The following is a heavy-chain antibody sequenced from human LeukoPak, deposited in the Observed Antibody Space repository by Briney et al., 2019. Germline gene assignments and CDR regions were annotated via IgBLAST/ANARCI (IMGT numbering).Heavy chain of an antibody. CDR1: GYSFTSYW. V-gene: IGHV5-51*01. Sequence: GESLKISCKGSGYSFTSYWIGWVRQMPGKGLEWMGIIYPGDSDTRYSPSFQGQVTISADKSICTAYLQWSSLKASDTAMYYCARLWFGELSLDKGIPYLDYWGQGTLVTVSS. CDR2: IYPGDSDT. D-gene: IGHD3-10*01. J-gene: IGHJ4*02. CDR3: ARLWFGELSLDKGIPYLDY.